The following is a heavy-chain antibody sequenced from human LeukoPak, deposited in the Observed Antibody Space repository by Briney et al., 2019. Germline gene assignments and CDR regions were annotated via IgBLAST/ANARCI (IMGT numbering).Heavy chain of an antibody. Sequence: PSETLSLTCTVSGGSISSGDYYWSWIRQPPGKGLEWIEYIYYSGSTYYNPSLKSRVTISVDTSKNQFSLKLSSVTAADTAVYYCARTFQLPEVYFDYWGQGTLVTVSS. CDR2: IYYSGST. V-gene: IGHV4-30-4*01. J-gene: IGHJ4*02. CDR3: ARTFQLPEVYFDY. D-gene: IGHD2-2*01. CDR1: GGSISSGDYY.